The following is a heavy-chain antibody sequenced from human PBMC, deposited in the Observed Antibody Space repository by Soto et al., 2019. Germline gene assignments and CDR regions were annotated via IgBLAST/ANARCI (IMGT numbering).Heavy chain of an antibody. CDR2: IYQSGST. V-gene: IGHV4-30-2*01. CDR1: GGSISIGGYP. Sequence: SETLCLACAFSGGSISIGGYPWAWIRQPPGKGLEWVGYIYQSGSTYYNPSLKSRVTIAADRSKNQFSLNLASVTAADTAVYYCARSYSGGDAYFDYWGQGTVVTVSS. J-gene: IGHJ4*02. D-gene: IGHD2-21*02. CDR3: ARSYSGGDAYFDY.